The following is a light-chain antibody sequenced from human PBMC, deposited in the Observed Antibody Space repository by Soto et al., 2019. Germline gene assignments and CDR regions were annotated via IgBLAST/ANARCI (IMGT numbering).Light chain of an antibody. CDR1: QSVVSD. Sequence: VMPQSRACLSMSPGERVTLSCRASQSVVSDVAWYQYKPGQAPRLLIYDASSRATGIPDRFSGSGSGTEFTLTISSLQSEDFAVYYCQQYNKWPGTFGQGTKVDI. J-gene: IGKJ1*01. V-gene: IGKV3D-15*01. CDR3: QQYNKWPGT. CDR2: DAS.